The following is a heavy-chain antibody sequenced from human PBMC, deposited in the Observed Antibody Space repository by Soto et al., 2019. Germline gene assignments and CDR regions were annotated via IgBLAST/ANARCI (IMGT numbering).Heavy chain of an antibody. CDR2: ISSSGSTI. CDR1: GFNFSDYY. Sequence: GGSMRLSCAASGFNFSDYYMSWIRKAPGKGQEWVSYISSSGSTIYYADSVKGRFTISRDNAKNSLYLQMNSLRAEDTAVYFFSILDIVVVVAAGDAFDIWGQGTMVTVSS. V-gene: IGHV3-11*01. J-gene: IGHJ3*02. D-gene: IGHD2-15*01. CDR3: SILDIVVVVAAGDAFDI.